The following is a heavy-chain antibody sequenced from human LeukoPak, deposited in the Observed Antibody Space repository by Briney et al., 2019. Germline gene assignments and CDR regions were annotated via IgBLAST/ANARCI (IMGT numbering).Heavy chain of an antibody. CDR2: IYTSGST. V-gene: IGHV4-4*07. CDR3: ARDSVLWFGELLYGTYNWSDP. J-gene: IGHJ5*02. Sequence: SETLSLTCAVSGCTISGYYWSWIRQPAGKGLEWIGRIYTSGSTNYNPSLKSRVTMSVDTSKNQFSLKLSSVTAADTAVYYCARDSVLWFGELLYGTYNWSDPWGQGTLVTVSS. D-gene: IGHD3-10*01. CDR1: GCTISGYY.